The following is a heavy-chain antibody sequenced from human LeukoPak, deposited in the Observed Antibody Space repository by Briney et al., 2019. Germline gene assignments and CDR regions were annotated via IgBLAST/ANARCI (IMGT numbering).Heavy chain of an antibody. D-gene: IGHD2-8*01. V-gene: IGHV1-2*02. CDR3: ARAVGLLVYAIPLYYYGMDV. Sequence: ASVKVSCKASGYTFTGYYIHWVRQAPGQGLEWMGWINPNSGGTNYAQKFQGRVTMTRDTSISTAYMELSRLRSDDTAVYYCARAVGLLVYAIPLYYYGMDVWGQGTTVTVSS. CDR2: INPNSGGT. J-gene: IGHJ6*02. CDR1: GYTFTGYY.